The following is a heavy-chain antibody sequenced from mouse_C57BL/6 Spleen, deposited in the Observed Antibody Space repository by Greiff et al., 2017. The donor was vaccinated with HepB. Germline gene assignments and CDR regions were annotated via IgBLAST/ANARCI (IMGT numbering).Heavy chain of an antibody. D-gene: IGHD2-4*01. V-gene: IGHV5-4*03. CDR3: ATYDYDRGFAY. J-gene: IGHJ3*01. Sequence: EVKLVESGGGLVKPGGSLKLSCAASGFTFSSYAMSWVRQTPEKRLEWVATISDGGSYTYYPDNVKGRFTISRDNAKNNLYLQMSHLKSEDTAMYYCATYDYDRGFAYWGQGTLVTVSA. CDR1: GFTFSSYA. CDR2: ISDGGSYT.